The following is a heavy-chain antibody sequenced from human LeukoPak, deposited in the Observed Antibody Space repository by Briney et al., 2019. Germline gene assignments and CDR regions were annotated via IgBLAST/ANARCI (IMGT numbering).Heavy chain of an antibody. V-gene: IGHV4-39*07. CDR3: ARDQIVVVDGFDY. Sequence: SETLSLTCTVSGGSISSSSYYWVWIRQPPGKGLEWIGSIYYSGSTYYNPSLKSRVTISVDTSKNQFSLKLSSVTAADTAVYYCARDQIVVVDGFDYWGQGTLVTVSS. D-gene: IGHD3-22*01. CDR1: GGSISSSSYY. CDR2: IYYSGST. J-gene: IGHJ4*02.